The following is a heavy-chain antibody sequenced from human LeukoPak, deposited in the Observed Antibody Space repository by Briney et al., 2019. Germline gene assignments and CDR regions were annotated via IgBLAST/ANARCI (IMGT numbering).Heavy chain of an antibody. D-gene: IGHD3-16*02. CDR1: GYTFTSYG. J-gene: IGHJ4*02. CDR2: ISAYNGNT. V-gene: IGHV1-18*01. Sequence: ASVKVSCKASGYTFTSYGISWVRQAPGQGLEWMGWISAYNGNTNYAQKLQGRVTMTTDTSTSTAYMELRSLRSDDTAVYYCARRTSYVWGSYRSYYFDYWGQGTLVTASS. CDR3: ARRTSYVWGSYRSYYFDY.